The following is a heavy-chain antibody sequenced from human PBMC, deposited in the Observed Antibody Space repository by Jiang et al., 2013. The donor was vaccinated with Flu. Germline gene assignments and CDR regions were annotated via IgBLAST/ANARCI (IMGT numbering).Heavy chain of an antibody. J-gene: IGHJ4*02. CDR3: ARQPQRYIYGSGSNSLVKSIHFDY. V-gene: IGHV4-39*01. D-gene: IGHD3-10*01. CDR1: GGSISSSSYY. Sequence: SETLSLTCTVSGGSISSSSYYWGWIRQPPGKGLEWIGSIYYSGSTYYNPSLKSRVTISVDTSKNQFSLKLSSVTATDTAVYYCARQPQRYIYGSGSNSLVKSIHFDYWGQGTLVTVSS. CDR2: IYYSGST.